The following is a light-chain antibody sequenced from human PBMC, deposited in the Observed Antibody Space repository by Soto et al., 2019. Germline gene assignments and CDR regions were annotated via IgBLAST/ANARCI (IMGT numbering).Light chain of an antibody. CDR2: GAS. CDR1: QSVSSSY. Sequence: EIVLTQSPGTLSLSPGERATLSCRASQSVSSSYLAWYQHKPGQAPRLLIYGASSRATGIPDRFSGSGSGTDFTLTISRLEPEDYAVYYCQQYGRTPYTFGHGNKLVIK. CDR3: QQYGRTPYT. J-gene: IGKJ2*01. V-gene: IGKV3-20*01.